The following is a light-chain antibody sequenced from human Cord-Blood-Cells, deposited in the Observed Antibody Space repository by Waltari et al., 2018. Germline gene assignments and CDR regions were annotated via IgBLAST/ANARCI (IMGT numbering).Light chain of an antibody. J-gene: IGKJ4*01. CDR1: QSLLHSNGYNY. CDR3: MQALQTPLT. Sequence: DIVLTHSPLSLPVTPGEPASLSCRSSQSLLHSNGYNYLDWYLQKPGQSPQLLIYLGSNRASGVPDRFSGSGSGTDFTLKISRVEAEDVGVYYCMQALQTPLTFGGGTKVEIK. CDR2: LGS. V-gene: IGKV2-28*01.